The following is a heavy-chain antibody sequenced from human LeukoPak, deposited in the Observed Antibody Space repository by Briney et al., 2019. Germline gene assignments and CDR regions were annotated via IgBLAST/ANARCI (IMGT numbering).Heavy chain of an antibody. V-gene: IGHV3-9*01. CDR1: GFTFDDYA. D-gene: IGHD6-13*01. CDR2: ISWNSGSI. CDR3: ARGSPLGGGAAAGIDY. J-gene: IGHJ4*02. Sequence: GGSLRLSCAASGFTFDDYAMHWVRQAPGKGLEWVSGISWNSGSIGYADSVKGRFTISRDNAKNSLYLQMNSLRAEDTAVYYCARGSPLGGGAAAGIDYWGQGTLVTVSS.